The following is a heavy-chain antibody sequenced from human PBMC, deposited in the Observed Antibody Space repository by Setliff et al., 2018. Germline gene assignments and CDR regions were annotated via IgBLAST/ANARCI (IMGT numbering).Heavy chain of an antibody. CDR2: IRHDGSNE. Sequence: GESLKISCAASGFTSSMYGVHWVRQAPGKGLEWVAYIRHDGSNENYADSVKGRFTISRDNSKNTLYLEMSSLRPEDTAVYYCAKVIGGYPPKPSDYWGQGTLVTVS. D-gene: IGHD3-16*02. CDR3: AKVIGGYPPKPSDY. CDR1: GFTSSMYG. J-gene: IGHJ4*02. V-gene: IGHV3-30*02.